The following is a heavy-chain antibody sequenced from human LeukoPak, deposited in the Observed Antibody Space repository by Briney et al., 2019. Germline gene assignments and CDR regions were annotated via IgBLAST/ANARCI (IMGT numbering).Heavy chain of an antibody. J-gene: IGHJ2*01. Sequence: ASETLSLTCTVSSGSISTSNYYWGWVRQPPGKALEWIGNIFYSGSTYYSPSLKSRVTISLDTSRNQFSLKLNSVTAADTAVYYCARVYYSNSYDYWYFDLWGRGTLVTVSS. V-gene: IGHV4-39*07. CDR1: SGSISTSNYY. D-gene: IGHD6-13*01. CDR2: IFYSGST. CDR3: ARVYYSNSYDYWYFDL.